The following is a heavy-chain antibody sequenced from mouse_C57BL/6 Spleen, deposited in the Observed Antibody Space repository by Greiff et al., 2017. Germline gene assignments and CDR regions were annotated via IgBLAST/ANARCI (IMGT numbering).Heavy chain of an antibody. D-gene: IGHD1-2*01. V-gene: IGHV1-69*01. CDR2: IDPSDSYT. CDR1: GYTFTSYW. CDR3: ARDGPYYFDY. J-gene: IGHJ2*01. Sequence: QVQLQQPGAELVMPGASVKLSCKASGYTFTSYWMHWVKQRPGQGLEWIGEIDPSDSYTNYNQKFKGKSTLTVDKSSSTAYMQLSSLTSEDSAVYYWARDGPYYFDYWGQGTTLTVSS.